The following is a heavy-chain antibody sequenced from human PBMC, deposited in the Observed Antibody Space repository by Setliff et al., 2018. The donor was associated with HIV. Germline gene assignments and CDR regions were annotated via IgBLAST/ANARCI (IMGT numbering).Heavy chain of an antibody. CDR1: GGSISTSTYY. D-gene: IGHD2-8*01. CDR2: IYYSGST. J-gene: IGHJ6*03. CDR3: ARDAEGVAAGAIYFYMDV. V-gene: IGHV4-39*02. Sequence: SETLSLTCTVSGGSISTSTYYWGWIRQPPGKGLEWIGSIYYSGSTYYNSSLQSRVTISVDTSKNQFSLKVNSVTATDTAVYYCARDAEGVAAGAIYFYMDVWGKGTTVTVSS.